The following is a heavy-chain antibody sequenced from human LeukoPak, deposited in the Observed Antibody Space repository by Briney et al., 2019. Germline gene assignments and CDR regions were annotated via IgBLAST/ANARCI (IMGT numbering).Heavy chain of an antibody. J-gene: IGHJ4*02. D-gene: IGHD2-2*01. CDR3: ARDYQGHFEY. Sequence: GGSLRLSCAASRFTLSSYWMSWVRQAPGKGLEWVANIKQDGNEKYYVGSVEGRFTISRDNAKNSLYLQMNSLRVEDTAVYYRARDYQGHFEYWGQGTLVTVSS. CDR2: IKQDGNEK. V-gene: IGHV3-7*05. CDR1: RFTLSSYW.